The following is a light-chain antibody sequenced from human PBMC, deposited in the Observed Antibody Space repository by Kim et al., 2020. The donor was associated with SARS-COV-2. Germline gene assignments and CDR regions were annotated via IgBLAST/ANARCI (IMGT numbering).Light chain of an antibody. CDR2: DAS. J-gene: IGKJ4*01. V-gene: IGKV3-11*01. CDR1: QSVSSY. Sequence: LSPGQSATLSCRASQSVSSYLAWYQQKPGQAPRLLIYDASNRATGIPARFSGSGSGTDFTLTISSLEPEDFAVYYCQQRSNWPLTFGGGTKVDIK. CDR3: QQRSNWPLT.